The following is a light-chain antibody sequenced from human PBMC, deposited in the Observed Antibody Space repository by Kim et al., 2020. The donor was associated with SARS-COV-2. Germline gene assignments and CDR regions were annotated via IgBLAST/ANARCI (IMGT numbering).Light chain of an antibody. CDR3: QQYATSPET. J-gene: IGKJ1*01. V-gene: IGKV3-20*01. CDR1: QSVSSNF. CDR2: SAS. Sequence: ENVLTQSPGTLSLSTGERATLSCRASQSVSSNFLAWYQQKAGQAPRLVIYSASSRASGIPDRFSGSGSGTDFTLTISTLEPEDFAVYYCQQYATSPETIGQGTKVDIK.